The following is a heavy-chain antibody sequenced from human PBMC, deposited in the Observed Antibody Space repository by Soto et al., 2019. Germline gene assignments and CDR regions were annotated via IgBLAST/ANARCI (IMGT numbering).Heavy chain of an antibody. CDR1: GFSFRSYG. V-gene: IGHV3-23*01. Sequence: EVQLLEAGGGLVQPGGSLRLSCAASGFSFRSYGMSWVRQAPGKGLEWLSAIIGNGDTAYYADSVRGRFTISRDNSKNTLYPQLNDLGAEDTAIYYCAKDYDYGDSLPFDYWGQGTLVTVSS. D-gene: IGHD4-17*01. CDR3: AKDYDYGDSLPFDY. CDR2: IIGNGDTA. J-gene: IGHJ4*02.